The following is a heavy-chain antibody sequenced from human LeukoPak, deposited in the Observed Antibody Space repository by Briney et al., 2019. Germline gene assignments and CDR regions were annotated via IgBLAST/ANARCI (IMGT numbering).Heavy chain of an antibody. J-gene: IGHJ4*02. V-gene: IGHV3-53*01. CDR1: GFTFSTYW. CDR2: IYSGGST. Sequence: GGSLRLSCAASGFTFSTYWMGWVRQAPGKGLEWVSVIYSGGSTYYADSVKGRFTISRDNSKNTLYLQMNSLRAEDTAVYYCARVPTTVTTVYFDYWGQGTLVTVSS. CDR3: ARVPTTVTTVYFDY. D-gene: IGHD4-17*01.